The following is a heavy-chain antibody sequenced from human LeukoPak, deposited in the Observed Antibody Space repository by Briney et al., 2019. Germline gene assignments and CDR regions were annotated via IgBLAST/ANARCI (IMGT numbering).Heavy chain of an antibody. J-gene: IGHJ4*02. CDR2: INTDGSST. CDR1: GFIFSSYW. Sequence: PGGSLRLSCAASGFIFSSYWMHWVRHAPGKGLAWVSRINTDGSSTSYADSVKGRFTISRDNAKNTLYLQMNSLRAEDTAVYYCARDLGTTVTTYLDYWGQGTLVTVSS. CDR3: ARDLGTTVTTYLDY. V-gene: IGHV3-74*01. D-gene: IGHD4-17*01.